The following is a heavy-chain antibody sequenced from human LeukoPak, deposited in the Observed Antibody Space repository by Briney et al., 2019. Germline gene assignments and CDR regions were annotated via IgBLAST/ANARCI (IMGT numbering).Heavy chain of an antibody. CDR1: GGSISSYY. J-gene: IGHJ3*02. CDR2: IYYSGST. CDR3: ARYGLMGDAFDI. Sequence: PSETLSLTCTVSGGSISSYYWSWIRQPPGKGLEWIGYIYYSGSTNYNPSLKSRVTISVDTSKNQFSLKLSSVTAADTAVYYCARYGLMGDAFDIWGQGTMVTVSS. D-gene: IGHD2-8*01. V-gene: IGHV4-59*08.